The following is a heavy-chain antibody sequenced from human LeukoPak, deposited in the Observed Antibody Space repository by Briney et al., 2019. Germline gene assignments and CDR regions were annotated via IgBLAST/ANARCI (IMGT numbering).Heavy chain of an antibody. V-gene: IGHV1-18*01. CDR1: GYTFTSYG. J-gene: IGHJ4*02. CDR3: ARMVYYDSSGYLIFFDY. CDR2: ISAYNGNT. Sequence: ASVKVSCKASGYTFTSYGISWVRQAPGQGLEWMGWISAYNGNTNYAQKLQGRVTMTTDTSTSTAYMELRSLRSDDTAVYYCARMVYYDSSGYLIFFDYWGQGTLVTVSS. D-gene: IGHD3-22*01.